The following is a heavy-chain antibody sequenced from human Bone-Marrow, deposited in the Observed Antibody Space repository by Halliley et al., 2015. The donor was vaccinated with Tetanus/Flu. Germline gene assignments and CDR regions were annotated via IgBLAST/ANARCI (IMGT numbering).Heavy chain of an antibody. CDR2: ISNKAEGETT. J-gene: IGHJ4*02. Sequence: SLRLSCAASGLTFSNAWMRWVRQAPGKGLEWVGRISNKAEGETTDYAAHVKGRFTISRDDSRNTLYLEMHSLKTEDTALYYCSTDDLSMIFWGQGTLVPVSS. CDR1: GLTFSNAW. V-gene: IGHV3-15*01. D-gene: IGHD3-22*01. CDR3: STDDLSMIF.